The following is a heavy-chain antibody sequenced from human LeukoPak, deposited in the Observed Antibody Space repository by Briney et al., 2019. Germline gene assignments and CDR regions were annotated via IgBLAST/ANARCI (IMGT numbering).Heavy chain of an antibody. CDR1: GGTFSSYA. Sequence: ASVNVSCKASGGTFSSYAISWVRQAPGQGLEWMGGIIPIFGTANYAQKFQGRVTITTDESTSTAYMELSSLRSEDTAVYYCARHFWSGYYRDYWGQGTLVTVSS. CDR2: IIPIFGTA. CDR3: ARHFWSGYYRDY. D-gene: IGHD3-3*02. J-gene: IGHJ4*02. V-gene: IGHV1-69*05.